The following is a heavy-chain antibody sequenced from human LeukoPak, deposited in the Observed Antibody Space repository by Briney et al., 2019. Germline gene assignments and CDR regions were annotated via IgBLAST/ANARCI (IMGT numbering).Heavy chain of an antibody. Sequence: GGSLRLSCAASGFTFSSYAMSWVRQAPGKGLEWVSAIGGSGGSTYYADSVKGRFTISRDNSKNTLYLQMNSLRAEDTAVYYCAKVSDWNYYFDYWGQGTLVTVSS. CDR3: AKVSDWNYYFDY. J-gene: IGHJ4*02. V-gene: IGHV3-23*01. CDR2: IGGSGGST. CDR1: GFTFSSYA. D-gene: IGHD1-7*01.